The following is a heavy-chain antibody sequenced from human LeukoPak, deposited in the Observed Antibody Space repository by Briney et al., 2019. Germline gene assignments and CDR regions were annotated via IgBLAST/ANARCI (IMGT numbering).Heavy chain of an antibody. CDR1: GGSISSGDYY. CDR2: IYYSEST. Sequence: SETLSLTCTVSGGSISSGDYYWSWIRQPPGKGLEWIGYIYYSESTYYNPSLKSRVTISVDTSKNQFSLKLSSVTAADTAVYYCAREGYCSGGSCYSGIDYWGQGTLVTVSS. D-gene: IGHD2-15*01. V-gene: IGHV4-30-4*01. CDR3: AREGYCSGGSCYSGIDY. J-gene: IGHJ4*02.